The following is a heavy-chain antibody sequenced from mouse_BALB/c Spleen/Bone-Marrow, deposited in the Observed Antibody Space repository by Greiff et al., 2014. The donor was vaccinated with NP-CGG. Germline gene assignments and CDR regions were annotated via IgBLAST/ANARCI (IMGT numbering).Heavy chain of an antibody. Sequence: EVQVVESGPELVKPGASVKISCKASGYSFTGYFMNWVMQSHGKSLEWIGRINPYNGDTFYNQKFKGKATLTVDKSSSTAHMELRSLASEDSAVYYCARSCYYGSSYFDYWGQGTTLTVSS. D-gene: IGHD1-1*01. CDR3: ARSCYYGSSYFDY. V-gene: IGHV1-20*02. CDR1: GYSFTGYF. J-gene: IGHJ2*01. CDR2: INPYNGDT.